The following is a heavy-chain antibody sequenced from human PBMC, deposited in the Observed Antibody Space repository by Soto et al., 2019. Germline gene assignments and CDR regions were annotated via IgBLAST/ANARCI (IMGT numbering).Heavy chain of an antibody. CDR1: GYTFTSYA. J-gene: IGHJ4*02. Sequence: QVQLVQSGAEEKKPGASVKVSCKASGYTFTSYAMHWVRQAPGQRLEWMGWINGGNGNTKYSQKFKGRVTITRDTPASTAYMELSSLRSEDTAVYYCARVSGWYHLDYWGQGTLVTVSS. CDR2: INGGNGNT. V-gene: IGHV1-3*05. CDR3: ARVSGWYHLDY. D-gene: IGHD6-19*01.